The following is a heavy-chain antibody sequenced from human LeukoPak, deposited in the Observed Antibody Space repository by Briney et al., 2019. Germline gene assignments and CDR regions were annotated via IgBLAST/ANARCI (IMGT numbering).Heavy chain of an antibody. CDR2: ISGSGGST. Sequence: GGSLRLSCAASGFTFSSYAMSWFRQAPGKGLEWVSAISGSGGSTYYADSVKGRFTISRDNSKNTLYLQMNSLRAEDTAVYYCAKVPRGVIDPYYFDYGMDVWGQGTTVTVSS. CDR3: AKVPRGVIDPYYFDYGMDV. V-gene: IGHV3-23*01. D-gene: IGHD3-10*01. J-gene: IGHJ6*02. CDR1: GFTFSSYA.